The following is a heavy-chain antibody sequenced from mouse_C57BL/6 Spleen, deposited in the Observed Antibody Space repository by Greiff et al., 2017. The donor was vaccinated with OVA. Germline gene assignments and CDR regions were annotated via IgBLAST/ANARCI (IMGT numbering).Heavy chain of an antibody. V-gene: IGHV5-17*01. D-gene: IGHD2-3*01. J-gene: IGHJ4*01. CDR2: ISSGSSTI. CDR1: GFTFSGYG. Sequence: DVQLVESGGGLVKPGASLKLSCAASGFTFSGYGMHWVRQAPEQGLEWVAYISSGSSTIYYADTVKGRFTISRDNAKNTLFLQMTSLRSEDTAMYYCARDDGDYWGQGTSVTVSS. CDR3: ARDDGDY.